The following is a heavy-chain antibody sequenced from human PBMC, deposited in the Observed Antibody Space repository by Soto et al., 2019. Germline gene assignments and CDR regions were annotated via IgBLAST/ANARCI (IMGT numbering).Heavy chain of an antibody. J-gene: IGHJ6*02. V-gene: IGHV4-59*01. D-gene: IGHD1-26*01. CDR1: GFNIRSYY. CDR3: ARGDGSVTAGYYYYGMDV. CDR2: IYYSGST. Sequence: ASETQSLTSTFSGFNIRSYYWSWIRQPPGKGLEWIAYIYYSGSTNYNPSLKSRVTISVDTSKNQFSLKLSSVTAADTAVYYCARGDGSVTAGYYYYGMDVWGQGTTVTVSS.